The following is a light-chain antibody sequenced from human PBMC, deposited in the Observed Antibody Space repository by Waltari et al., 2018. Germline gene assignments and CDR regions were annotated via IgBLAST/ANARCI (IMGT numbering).Light chain of an antibody. V-gene: IGKV4-1*01. Sequence: DIVMTQSPDSLAVSLGERATINCKSSQSVLYSPNSKNYLAWYQQKPGQPPKLLIYWAATRESGVPDRFSGSGSWTDFTLTISSLQAEDVAVYYCHQYYATPWTFGQGTKLEIK. CDR1: QSVLYSPNSKNY. J-gene: IGKJ1*01. CDR2: WAA. CDR3: HQYYATPWT.